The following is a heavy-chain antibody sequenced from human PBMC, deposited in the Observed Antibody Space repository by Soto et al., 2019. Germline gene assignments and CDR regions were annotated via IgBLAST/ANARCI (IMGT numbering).Heavy chain of an antibody. CDR1: GGSFIGYY. D-gene: IGHD3-10*01. J-gene: IGHJ6*02. Sequence: SETLSLTCAVYGGSFIGYYWSWIRQPPGKGLEWIGEINHSGSTNYNPSLKSRVTISVDTSKNQFSLKLSSVTAADTAVYYCATNLLLWFGEMNMDVWGQGTTVTVSS. CDR3: ATNLLLWFGEMNMDV. CDR2: INHSGST. V-gene: IGHV4-34*01.